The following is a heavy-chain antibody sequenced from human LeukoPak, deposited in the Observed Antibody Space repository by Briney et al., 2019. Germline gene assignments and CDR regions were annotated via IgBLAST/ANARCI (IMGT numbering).Heavy chain of an antibody. V-gene: IGHV4-39*07. CDR2: IYYSGST. J-gene: IGHJ6*03. CDR1: GSSISSSSYY. CDR3: ASENYYYYYMDV. Sequence: PSETLSLTYTVSGSSISSSSYYWGWIRQPPGKGLEWIGSIYYSGSTYYNPSLKSRVTISVDTSKNQFSLKLSSVTAADTAVYYCASENYYYYYMDVWGKGTTVTVSS.